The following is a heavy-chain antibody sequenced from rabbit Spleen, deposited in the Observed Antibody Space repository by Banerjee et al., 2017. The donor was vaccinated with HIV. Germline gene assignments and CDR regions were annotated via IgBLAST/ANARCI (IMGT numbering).Heavy chain of an antibody. D-gene: IGHD1-1*01. V-gene: IGHV1S40*01. J-gene: IGHJ4*01. CDR1: GFSFSSRYY. CDR2: VGSGATGNT. Sequence: QSLEESGGDLVKPGASLTLTCTASGFSFSSRYYMCWVRQAPGKGLEWIGCVGSGATGNTYYASWAKGRFTISKTSSTTLTLQLNSLTVADTATYFCTRDPAYASGSGADIPYLWGPGTLVTVS. CDR3: TRDPAYASGSGADIPYL.